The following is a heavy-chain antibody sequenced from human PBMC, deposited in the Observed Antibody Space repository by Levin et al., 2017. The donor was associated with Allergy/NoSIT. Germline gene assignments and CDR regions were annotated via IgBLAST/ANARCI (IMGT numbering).Heavy chain of an antibody. CDR2: IDPNSGDT. CDR1: GYTFTDYY. Sequence: ASVKVSCKASGYTFTDYYIHWLRQAPGLGPEWMGWIDPNSGDTKYAQKFQGRVTVTRDTSISTAYMELSRLRSDDTAVYYCARTSGIYSGDAFDIWGQGTVVTVSS. D-gene: IGHD3-10*01. J-gene: IGHJ3*02. V-gene: IGHV1-2*02. CDR3: ARTSGIYSGDAFDI.